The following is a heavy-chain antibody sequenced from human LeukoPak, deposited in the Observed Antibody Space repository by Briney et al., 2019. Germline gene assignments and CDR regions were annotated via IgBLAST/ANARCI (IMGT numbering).Heavy chain of an antibody. Sequence: ASVKVSCKASGYTFTSYDINWVRQATGQGLEWMGWMNPNSGNTGYAQKFQGRVTMTRNTSISTAYMELSSLRSEDTAVYYCARAYYDSSGPLYYFDYWGQGTLVTVSS. D-gene: IGHD3-22*01. V-gene: IGHV1-8*01. CDR1: GYTFTSYD. CDR2: MNPNSGNT. CDR3: ARAYYDSSGPLYYFDY. J-gene: IGHJ4*02.